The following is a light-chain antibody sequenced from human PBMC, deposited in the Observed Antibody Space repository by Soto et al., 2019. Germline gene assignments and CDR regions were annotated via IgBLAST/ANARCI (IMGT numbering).Light chain of an antibody. CDR3: QKYNTAPWT. CDR2: NES. CDR1: QGISNY. J-gene: IGKJ1*01. V-gene: IGKV1-27*01. Sequence: DIQMTQSPSSLSASVGDRVTITCRASQGISNYLARYQQKPGKVPKFLIYNESTLQSGVPSRLSGSGSGTDFTLTISSLQPEDVATYYCQKYNTAPWTFGQGTKVEIK.